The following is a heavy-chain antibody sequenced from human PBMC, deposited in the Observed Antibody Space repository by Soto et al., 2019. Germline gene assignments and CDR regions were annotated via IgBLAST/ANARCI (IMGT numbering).Heavy chain of an antibody. V-gene: IGHV4-59*01. J-gene: IGHJ6*02. Sequence: SETLSLTCTVSSDSISSYYWSWIRQPPGKGLEWIGYMYYSGSTSYNPSLKSRVTFSVDPSKNHFSLNRGSVTVADTAVYYCARGTILRLDVGGQGTTVTVSS. D-gene: IGHD3-3*01. CDR2: MYYSGST. CDR3: ARGTILRLDV. CDR1: SDSISSYY.